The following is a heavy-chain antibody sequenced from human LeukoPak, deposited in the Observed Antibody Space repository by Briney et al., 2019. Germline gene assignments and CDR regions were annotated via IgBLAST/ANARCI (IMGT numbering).Heavy chain of an antibody. J-gene: IGHJ4*02. CDR2: ISSSSSYI. CDR3: AKIWVREGIAAAPFDY. Sequence: PGGSLRLSCAASGFTFSSYSMNWVRQAPGKGLEWVSSISSSSSYIYYADSVKGRFTISRDNAKNSLYLQMNSLRAEDTAVYYCAKIWVREGIAAAPFDYWGQGTPVTVSS. CDR1: GFTFSSYS. D-gene: IGHD6-13*01. V-gene: IGHV3-21*04.